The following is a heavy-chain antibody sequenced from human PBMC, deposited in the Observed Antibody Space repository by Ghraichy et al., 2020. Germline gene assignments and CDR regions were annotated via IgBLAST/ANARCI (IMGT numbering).Heavy chain of an antibody. CDR3: ARGGKNSAMIYAS. J-gene: IGHJ4*02. D-gene: IGHD3-16*01. V-gene: IGHV3-74*03. Sequence: GESLRLPCAASGFTFSRYWMHWVRQTPGKGLMWVAHIETEGRASTYADSVKGRFTISRDNAIDTLWLQMNSLRVEDTGVYFCARGGKNSAMIYASWGQGALVSVSS. CDR1: GFTFSRYW. CDR2: IETEGRAS.